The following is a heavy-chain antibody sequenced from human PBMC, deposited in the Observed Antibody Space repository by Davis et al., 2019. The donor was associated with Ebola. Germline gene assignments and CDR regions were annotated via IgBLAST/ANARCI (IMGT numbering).Heavy chain of an antibody. CDR3: ARDGEGVGAWYYYYGMDV. CDR2: IYYSGST. Sequence: SETLSLTCTVSGGSVSSGSYYWSWIRQPPGKGLEWIGYIYYSGSTNYNPSLKSRVTMSVDTSKNQFSLKLSSVTAADTAVYYCARDGEGVGAWYYYYGMDVWGQGTTVTVSS. V-gene: IGHV4-61*01. J-gene: IGHJ6*02. D-gene: IGHD1-26*01. CDR1: GGSVSSGSYY.